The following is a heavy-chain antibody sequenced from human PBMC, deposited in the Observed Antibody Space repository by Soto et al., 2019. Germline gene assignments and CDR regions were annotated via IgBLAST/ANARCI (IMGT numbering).Heavy chain of an antibody. Sequence: SETLSLTCTVSGDSISAFYWGWMRQSPGKELEWIGYVYYTGSTNYNPSLKSRVTISVDRSKNQFSLKLTSANAADTAVYYCARGRTVRNYADDSSDYFYFFDYWGQGTQVTVSS. CDR2: VYYTGST. J-gene: IGHJ4*02. D-gene: IGHD3-22*01. CDR3: ARGRTVRNYADDSSDYFYFFDY. CDR1: GDSISAFY. V-gene: IGHV4-59*01.